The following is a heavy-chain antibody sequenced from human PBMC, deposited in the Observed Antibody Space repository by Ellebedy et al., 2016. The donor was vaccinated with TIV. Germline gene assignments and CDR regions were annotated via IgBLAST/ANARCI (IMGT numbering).Heavy chain of an antibody. CDR1: GYTFDAYS. Sequence: AASVKVSCKASGYTFDAYSIPWVRQAPGQGLEWMGWISGYNGDTRYAQNLQGRVTVTADKSMTTAYIELGSLRPEDTAVYYCARGYSSSWYEYYYYGMDVWGQGTTVTVSS. V-gene: IGHV1-18*01. CDR3: ARGYSSSWYEYYYYGMDV. D-gene: IGHD6-13*01. CDR2: ISGYNGDT. J-gene: IGHJ6*02.